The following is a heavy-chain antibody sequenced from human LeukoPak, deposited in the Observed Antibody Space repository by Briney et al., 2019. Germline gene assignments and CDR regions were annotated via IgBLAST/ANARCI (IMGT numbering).Heavy chain of an antibody. J-gene: IGHJ4*02. CDR2: IFYNGNT. V-gene: IGHV4-59*01. Sequence: SETLSLTCTVSGVSINPYYWGWIRQPPGKGREWIGYIFYNGNTNYNPSLRSRVTTSVDMSKNQFSLRLNSVTAADTAVYFCARGRQNCGGGICRQRRFDYWGQGTLVTVSS. CDR1: GVSINPYY. D-gene: IGHD2-15*01. CDR3: ARGRQNCGGGICRQRRFDY.